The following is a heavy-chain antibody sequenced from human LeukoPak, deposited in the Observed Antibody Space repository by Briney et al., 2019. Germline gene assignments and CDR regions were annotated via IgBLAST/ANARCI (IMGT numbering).Heavy chain of an antibody. CDR3: ARDRRYYDSSGYYGY. CDR1: GGTFSSYA. J-gene: IGHJ4*02. Sequence: SVKVSCKASGGTFSSYAISWVRQAPGQGLEWMGRIIPIFGIANYAQKFQGRVTITADKSTSTAYMELSSLRSGDTAVYYCARDRRYYDSSGYYGYWGQGTLVTVSS. CDR2: IIPIFGIA. D-gene: IGHD3-22*01. V-gene: IGHV1-69*04.